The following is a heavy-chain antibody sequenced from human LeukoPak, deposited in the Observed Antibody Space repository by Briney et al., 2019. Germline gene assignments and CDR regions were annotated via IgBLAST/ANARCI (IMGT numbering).Heavy chain of an antibody. CDR2: ISGSGGST. CDR1: GFTFSSYA. D-gene: IGHD3-10*01. Sequence: GGSLRLSCAASGFTFSSYAMSWVRQAPGKGLEWASAISGSGGSTYYADSVKGRFTISRDNSKNTLYLQMNSLRAEDTAVYYCAPSRGGDYGSYYFDYWGQGTLVTVSS. J-gene: IGHJ4*02. CDR3: APSRGGDYGSYYFDY. V-gene: IGHV3-23*01.